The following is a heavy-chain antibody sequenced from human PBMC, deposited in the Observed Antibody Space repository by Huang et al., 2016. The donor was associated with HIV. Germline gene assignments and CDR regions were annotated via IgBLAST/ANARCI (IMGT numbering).Heavy chain of an antibody. D-gene: IGHD6-13*01. Sequence: QVQLVQSGAEVKKPGASVKISCKASGYTFTRYGISGVRQAPSQGLEWMGENSAYNGNTNYAQKVQGRVTMTTDTSTSTADMELRSLRSDDTGVYYCARDVPGSSWEFDYWGQGTLVTVSP. CDR2: NSAYNGNT. CDR3: ARDVPGSSWEFDY. CDR1: GYTFTRYG. J-gene: IGHJ4*02. V-gene: IGHV1-18*01.